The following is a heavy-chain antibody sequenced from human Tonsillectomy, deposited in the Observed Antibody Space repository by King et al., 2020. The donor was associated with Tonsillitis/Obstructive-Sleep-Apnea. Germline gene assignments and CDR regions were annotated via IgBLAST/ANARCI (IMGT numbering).Heavy chain of an antibody. Sequence: VQLVQSGAEVKEPGESLRISCKGSGYSFASYWINWVRQMPGKGLEWMGKIDPSDSYANYSPSFQSHVTFSVDKSISTAHLQWSSLRASDNAMYYCARGGIGYDFAFDIWGQGTMVTVSS. V-gene: IGHV5-10-1*01. CDR1: GYSFASYW. CDR2: IDPSDSYA. J-gene: IGHJ3*02. CDR3: ARGGIGYDFAFDI. D-gene: IGHD5-12*01.